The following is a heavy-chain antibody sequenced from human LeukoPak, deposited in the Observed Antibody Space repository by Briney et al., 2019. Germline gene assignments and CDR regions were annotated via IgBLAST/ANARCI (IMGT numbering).Heavy chain of an antibody. CDR2: ISDSGST. CDR1: GGSLSTHH. D-gene: IGHD3-22*01. J-gene: IGHJ4*02. V-gene: IGHV4-59*11. Sequence: SETLSLTCVVSGGSLSTHHWSWIRQSPGRGLEWIGYISDSGSTNYNPSLKSRATISVDTSKNQLSLMLSSVTAADTAVYYCARGYDSNAYYPFNYWGQGTLVTVSS. CDR3: ARGYDSNAYYPFNY.